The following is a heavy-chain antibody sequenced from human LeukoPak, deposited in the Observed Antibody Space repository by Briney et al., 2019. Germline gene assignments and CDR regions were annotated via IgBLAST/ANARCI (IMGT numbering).Heavy chain of an antibody. CDR3: ARPGGSYRPFDY. CDR1: GFTFSSYA. Sequence: GGSLRLSCAASGFTFSSYAMKWVRQAPGKGLEWVSYISSSGSTIYYADSVKGRFTISRDNAKNSLYLQMNSLRAEDTAVYYCARPGGSYRPFDYWGQGTLVTVSS. J-gene: IGHJ4*02. V-gene: IGHV3-48*03. CDR2: ISSSGSTI. D-gene: IGHD1-26*01.